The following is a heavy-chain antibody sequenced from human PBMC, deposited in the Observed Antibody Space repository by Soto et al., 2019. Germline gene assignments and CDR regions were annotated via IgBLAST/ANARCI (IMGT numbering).Heavy chain of an antibody. CDR1: GGSISSYY. Sequence: SETLSLTCTVSGGSISSYYWSWIRQPPGKGLEWIGYIYYSGSTNYNPSLKSRVTISVDTSRNQFSLKLSSVTAADTAVYYCARCSGRGYYFDYWGQGTPVTVSS. V-gene: IGHV4-59*01. CDR3: ARCSGRGYYFDY. J-gene: IGHJ4*02. D-gene: IGHD6-19*01. CDR2: IYYSGST.